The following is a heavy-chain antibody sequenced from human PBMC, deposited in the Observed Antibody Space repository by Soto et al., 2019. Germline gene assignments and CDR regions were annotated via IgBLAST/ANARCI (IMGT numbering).Heavy chain of an antibody. CDR3: ATAISSPFSNFDS. J-gene: IGHJ4*02. CDR2: IKEDASVA. Sequence: EVQLVQSGGELVQPGGSLRLCCVASGFTFSTYWMTLVRQAPGMGLEWVAGIKEDASVAVYGDAVKGRLSISRDNDKNSLYLQLHSLRAEDTAVYYCATAISSPFSNFDSWGQGSLVTVSS. V-gene: IGHV3-7*01. CDR1: GFTFSTYW. D-gene: IGHD2-2*01.